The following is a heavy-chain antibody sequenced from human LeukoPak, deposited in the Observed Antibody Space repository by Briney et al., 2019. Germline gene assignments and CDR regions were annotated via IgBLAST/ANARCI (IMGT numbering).Heavy chain of an antibody. D-gene: IGHD5-18*01. Sequence: SETLPLTCTVSGGSISSSSYYWGWIRQPPGKGLEWIGSIYHSGSTYYNPSLKSRVTISVDTSKNQFSLKLSSVTAADTAVYYCARVSYQLWPDYWGQGTLVTVSS. V-gene: IGHV4-39*07. J-gene: IGHJ4*02. CDR3: ARVSYQLWPDY. CDR1: GGSISSSSYY. CDR2: IYHSGST.